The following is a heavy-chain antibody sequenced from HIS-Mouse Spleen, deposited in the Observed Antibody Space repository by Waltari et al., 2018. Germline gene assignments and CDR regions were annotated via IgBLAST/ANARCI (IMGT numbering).Heavy chain of an antibody. J-gene: IGHJ2*01. CDR2: IDYSGST. Sequence: QLQLQESGPGLVKPSETLSLTCTVSGGSISSSSYYWGWIRQPPGKGLEWIGSIDYSGSTHYNPSLKSRVTRSVDTSKNQFSLKLSSVTAADTAVYYCAREIPYSSSWYDWYFDLWGRGTLVTVSS. D-gene: IGHD6-13*01. V-gene: IGHV4-39*07. CDR1: GGSISSSSYY. CDR3: AREIPYSSSWYDWYFDL.